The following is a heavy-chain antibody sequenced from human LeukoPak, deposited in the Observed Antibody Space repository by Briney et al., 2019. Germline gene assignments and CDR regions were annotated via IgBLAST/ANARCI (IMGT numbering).Heavy chain of an antibody. Sequence: PSETLSLTCTVSGGSISSFYWSWIRQPPGKGLEWIGYIYYSGSTNYNPSLKSRVTISVDTSKNQFSLKLSSVTAADTAVYYCARQPTNMVRFDYWAREPWSPSPQ. J-gene: IGHJ4*02. V-gene: IGHV4-59*08. CDR1: GGSISSFY. D-gene: IGHD2/OR15-2a*01. CDR3: ARQPTNMVRFDY. CDR2: IYYSGST.